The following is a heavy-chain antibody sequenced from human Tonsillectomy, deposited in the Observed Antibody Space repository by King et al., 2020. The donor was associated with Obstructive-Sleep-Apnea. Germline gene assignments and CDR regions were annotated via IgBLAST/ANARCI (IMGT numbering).Heavy chain of an antibody. CDR3: ASLTYYDFWSGNDY. Sequence: VQLVESGGGLVKPGGSLRLSCAASGFTLSDYYMSWVRQAPGEGLEWLSYISTSRSYTNYADSVKGRFTISRDNVKNSLYLQMNSLRAEDTAVYYCASLTYYDFWSGNDYWGQGTLVTVSS. J-gene: IGHJ4*02. D-gene: IGHD3-3*01. V-gene: IGHV3-11*06. CDR2: ISTSRSYT. CDR1: GFTLSDYY.